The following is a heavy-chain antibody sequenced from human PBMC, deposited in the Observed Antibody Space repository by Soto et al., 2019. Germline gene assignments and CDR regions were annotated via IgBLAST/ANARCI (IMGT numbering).Heavy chain of an antibody. CDR2: SRNKANGYTT. J-gene: IGHJ3*02. V-gene: IGHV3-72*01. CDR3: VRGKNSFEI. CDR1: GFIFSDHY. Sequence: GGSLRLSCEVSGFIFSDHYMDWARQAPGKGLEWVARSRNKANGYTTEYAASVKGRFTISREESKNSLHLQMNSLQTDDTALYYCVRGKNSFEIWGQGTKVTVSS.